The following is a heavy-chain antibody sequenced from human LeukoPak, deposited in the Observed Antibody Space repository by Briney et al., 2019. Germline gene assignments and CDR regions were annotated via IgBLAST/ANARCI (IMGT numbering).Heavy chain of an antibody. V-gene: IGHV3-30*18. J-gene: IGHJ4*02. D-gene: IGHD6-13*01. CDR2: ISSDGSNK. CDR3: AKDYGSSSWYPDYFDY. CDR1: GFTFSSYG. Sequence: GRSLRLSCAASGFTFSSYGMHWVRQAPGKGLEWVAVISSDGSNKYYADSVKGRFTISRDNSKNTLYLQMNSLRAEDTAVYYCAKDYGSSSWYPDYFDYWGQGTLVTVSS.